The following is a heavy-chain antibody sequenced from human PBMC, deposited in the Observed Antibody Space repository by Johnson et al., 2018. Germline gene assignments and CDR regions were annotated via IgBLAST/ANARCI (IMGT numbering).Heavy chain of an antibody. J-gene: IGHJ6*02. CDR2: IIPIFGTA. CDR1: GGTFSSYA. Sequence: QVQLVESGAEVKKPGSSVKVSCKASGGTFSSYAISWVRQAPGQGLEWMGGIIPIFGTANYAQKFQGRVTITADESTSTAYMELSSLRSEDTAVYYYAKRGQDIVGEKYGMEVWGQGTTVTVSS. D-gene: IGHD2-15*01. CDR3: AKRGQDIVGEKYGMEV. V-gene: IGHV1-69*01.